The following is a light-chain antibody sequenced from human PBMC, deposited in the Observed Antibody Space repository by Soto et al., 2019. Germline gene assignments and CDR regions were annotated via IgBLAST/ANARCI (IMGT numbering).Light chain of an antibody. CDR2: GAS. Sequence: EIVLTQSPGTLSSSPGERATLSCRASQSVSSSYLAWYQQKPGQAPRLLIYGASSRATGIPDRFSGSGSGTDFTVTISRLEPEDFAVYYCQQYGSASQLTFGGGTKVEIK. V-gene: IGKV3-20*01. CDR1: QSVSSSY. CDR3: QQYGSASQLT. J-gene: IGKJ4*01.